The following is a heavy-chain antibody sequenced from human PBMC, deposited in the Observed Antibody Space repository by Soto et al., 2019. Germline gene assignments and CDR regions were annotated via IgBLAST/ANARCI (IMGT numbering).Heavy chain of an antibody. D-gene: IGHD6-19*01. V-gene: IGHV5-51*01. CDR2: IYPGDSDT. J-gene: IGHJ3*02. CDR1: GYSFTSYC. CDR3: ARADSSGWVPAAFDI. Sequence: SLKISCKVSGYSFTSYCIRCVRQMPEKGLEWMGIIYPGDSDTRYSPSFQGQVTISADKSISTAYLQWSSLKASDTAMYYCARADSSGWVPAAFDIWGQGTMVTVSS.